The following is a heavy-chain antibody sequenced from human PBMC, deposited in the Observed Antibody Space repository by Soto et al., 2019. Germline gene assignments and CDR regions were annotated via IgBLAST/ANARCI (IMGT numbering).Heavy chain of an antibody. J-gene: IGHJ6*02. CDR2: IKSKTDGGTT. Sequence: GGSLRLSCAASGFTFSNAWMSWVRQAPGKGLEWVGRIKSKTDGGTTDYAAPVKGRFTISRDDSKNTLYLQMNSLKTEDTAVYYCTTAPPYYYYGMDVWGRGTTVTVSS. V-gene: IGHV3-15*01. CDR3: TTAPPYYYYGMDV. CDR1: GFTFSNAW.